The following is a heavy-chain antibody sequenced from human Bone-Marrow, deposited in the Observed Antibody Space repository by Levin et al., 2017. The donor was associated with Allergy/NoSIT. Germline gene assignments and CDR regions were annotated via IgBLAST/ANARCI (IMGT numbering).Heavy chain of an antibody. CDR3: ARPYPYCGGDCYDGAFDI. D-gene: IGHD2-21*02. CDR1: RGSISTNSYY. Sequence: RSPTLSLTCTVSRGSISTNSYYWGWIRQPPGKGLEWIGNVYYSGNTYYNPSLKSRVTMSVDTSKNQFSLKLTSVTDADTAVYYCARPYPYCGGDCYDGAFDIWGPGTMVIVSA. J-gene: IGHJ3*02. V-gene: IGHV4-39*01. CDR2: VYYSGNT.